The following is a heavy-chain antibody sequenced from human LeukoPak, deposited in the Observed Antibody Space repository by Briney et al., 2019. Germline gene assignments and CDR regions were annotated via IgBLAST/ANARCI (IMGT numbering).Heavy chain of an antibody. V-gene: IGHV1-18*01. CDR3: ARPILRFLEWPDNAFDI. D-gene: IGHD3-3*01. CDR2: ISAYNGNT. Sequence: ASVKVSCKASGGTFSSYAISWVRQAPGQGLEWMGWISAYNGNTNYAQKLQGRVTMTTDTSTSTAYMELRSLRSDDTAVYYCARPILRFLEWPDNAFDIWGRGTMVTVSS. CDR1: GGTFSSYA. J-gene: IGHJ3*02.